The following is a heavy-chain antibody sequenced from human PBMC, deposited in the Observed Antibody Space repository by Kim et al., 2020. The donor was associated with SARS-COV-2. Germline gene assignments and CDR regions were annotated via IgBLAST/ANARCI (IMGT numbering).Heavy chain of an antibody. CDR3: ARELTRGRITMVRELYYFDY. Sequence: RVTISVDTSKNQFSLKLSSVTAADTAVYYCARELTRGRITMVRELYYFDYWGQGTLVTVSS. J-gene: IGHJ4*02. V-gene: IGHV4-30-2*04. D-gene: IGHD3-10*01.